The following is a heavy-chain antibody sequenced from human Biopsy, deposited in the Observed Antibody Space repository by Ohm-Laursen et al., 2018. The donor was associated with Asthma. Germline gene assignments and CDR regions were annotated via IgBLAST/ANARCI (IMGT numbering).Heavy chain of an antibody. Sequence: SVKVSCKASGYTFTSYYIHWVRQAPGQGLEWVGIINPPTGDTSYAQKFLGRVTVTRNTSTSTAYMELSSLSSEDTAVYYCARGYSGSDRIVYYYSGLEVWGQGTTVTVSS. D-gene: IGHD5-12*01. CDR2: INPPTGDT. J-gene: IGHJ6*02. CDR1: GYTFTSYY. CDR3: ARGYSGSDRIVYYYSGLEV. V-gene: IGHV1-46*01.